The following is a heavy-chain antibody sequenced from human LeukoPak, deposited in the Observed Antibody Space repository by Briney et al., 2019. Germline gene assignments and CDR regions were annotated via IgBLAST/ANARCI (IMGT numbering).Heavy chain of an antibody. D-gene: IGHD3-10*01. J-gene: IGHJ4*02. Sequence: GASVKVSCKASGYTFIGYYMHWVRQAPGQGLEWMGWLNPNSGGTNYAQKFQGRVTMTRDTSISTAYMELSRLTSDDSALYYCARATHYYGSGSYYRQFDYWGQGTLVTVSS. CDR3: ARATHYYGSGSYYRQFDY. V-gene: IGHV1-2*02. CDR1: GYTFIGYY. CDR2: LNPNSGGT.